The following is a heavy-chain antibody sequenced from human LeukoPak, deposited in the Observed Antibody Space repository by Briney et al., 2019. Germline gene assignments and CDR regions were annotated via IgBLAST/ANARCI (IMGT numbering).Heavy chain of an antibody. J-gene: IGHJ4*02. D-gene: IGHD2-21*02. CDR2: IYSVGST. CDR3: AGSLAYCGGDCRLGDY. CDR1: GFTFSSYS. V-gene: IGHV3-66*01. Sequence: PGGSLRLSCAASGFTFSSYSMNWVRQAPGKGLEWVSVIYSVGSTYYADSVRGRFTISRDNSKNTLYLQMNSLRVEDTAVYYCAGSLAYCGGDCRLGDYWGQGTLVTVSS.